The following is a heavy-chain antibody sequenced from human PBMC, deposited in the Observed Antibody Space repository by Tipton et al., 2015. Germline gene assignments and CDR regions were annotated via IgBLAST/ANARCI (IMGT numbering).Heavy chain of an antibody. D-gene: IGHD3-22*01. J-gene: IGHJ3*02. CDR3: ARDRGGDYYDNSGYAFDI. V-gene: IGHV4-31*03. CDR2: IYHSGST. Sequence: TLSLTCTVSGGSISTGGNYWSWIRQHPGKGLEWIGYIYHSGSTYYNPSLKSRVTMSVDTSKNQFSLKLTSVTAADTAVYYCARDRGGDYYDNSGYAFDIWGQGTMVTVSS. CDR1: GGSISTGGNY.